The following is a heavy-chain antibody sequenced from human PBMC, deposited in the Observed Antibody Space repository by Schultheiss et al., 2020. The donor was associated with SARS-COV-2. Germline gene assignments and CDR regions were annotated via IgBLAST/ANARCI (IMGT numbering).Heavy chain of an antibody. D-gene: IGHD6-19*01. CDR2: IYTSGST. J-gene: IGHJ5*02. Sequence: SETLSLTCTVSGGSISSYYWSWIRQPAGKGLEWIGRIYTSGSTNYNPSLKSRVTMSVDTSKNQFSLKLSSVTAADTAVYYCASDPGIAVAGDYPDQNWFDPWGQGTLVTVSS. V-gene: IGHV4-4*07. CDR1: GGSISSYY. CDR3: ASDPGIAVAGDYPDQNWFDP.